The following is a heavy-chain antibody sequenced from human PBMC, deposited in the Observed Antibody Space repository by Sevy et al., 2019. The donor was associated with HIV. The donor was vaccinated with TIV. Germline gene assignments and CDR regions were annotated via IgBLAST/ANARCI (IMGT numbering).Heavy chain of an antibody. CDR3: ARDILAGTFDY. V-gene: IGHV3-30*01. J-gene: IGHJ4*02. CDR2: ISYDGSNK. D-gene: IGHD6-19*01. Sequence: GGSLRLSCAASGFIFNNYAMHWVRQAPGKGLEWVAVISYDGSNKYHADSVKGRFTISRDNSKNMLYLQINSLRAEDTAVYYCARDILAGTFDYWGQGTLVTVSS. CDR1: GFIFNNYA.